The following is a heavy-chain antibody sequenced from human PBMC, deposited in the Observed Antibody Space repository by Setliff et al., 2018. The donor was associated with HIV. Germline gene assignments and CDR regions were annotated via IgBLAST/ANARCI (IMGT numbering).Heavy chain of an antibody. CDR2: ITYDGSRT. Sequence: GGSLRLSCVASGFTFSTFAMHWVRQAPGRGLEWVSVITYDGSRTYYADSVKGRFTISRDNSKNTLYLQMNSLTAEDTAVYYCAKVDNGHCTSASCRDFDYWGQGTLVTVSS. CDR3: AKVDNGHCTSASCRDFDY. J-gene: IGHJ4*02. V-gene: IGHV3-30*07. D-gene: IGHD2-2*03. CDR1: GFTFSTFA.